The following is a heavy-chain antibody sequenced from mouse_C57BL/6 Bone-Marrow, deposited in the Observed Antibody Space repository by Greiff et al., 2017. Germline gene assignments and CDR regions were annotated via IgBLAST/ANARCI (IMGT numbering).Heavy chain of an antibody. V-gene: IGHV14-4*01. CDR1: GFNFKDDY. J-gene: IGHJ3*01. CDR2: IDPANGDT. Sequence: EVQLQQSGAELVRPGASVKLSCTASGFNFKDDYMHWVKQRPEQGLEWIGWIDPANGDTEYASKFQGKATITADTSSNTAYLQLSSLTSEDTAVYYCTTWWFAYWGQGTLVTVSA. CDR3: TTWWFAY.